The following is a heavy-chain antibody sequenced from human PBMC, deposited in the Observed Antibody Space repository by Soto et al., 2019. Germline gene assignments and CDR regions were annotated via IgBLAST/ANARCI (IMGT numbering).Heavy chain of an antibody. J-gene: IGHJ6*02. CDR1: GGSFSGYY. V-gene: IGHV4-34*01. D-gene: IGHD6-13*01. CDR2: INHSGST. Sequence: SETLSLTCAVYGGSFSGYYWSWIRQPPGKGLEWIGEINHSGSTNYNPSLKSRVTISVDTSKNQFSLKLSSVTAADTAVYYCAGTYSSSWTYNYYYGMDVWGQGTTVTVSS. CDR3: AGTYSSSWTYNYYYGMDV.